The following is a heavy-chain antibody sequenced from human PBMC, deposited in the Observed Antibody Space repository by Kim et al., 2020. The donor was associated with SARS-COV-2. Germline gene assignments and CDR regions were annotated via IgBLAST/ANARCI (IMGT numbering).Heavy chain of an antibody. V-gene: IGHV3-23*01. CDR2: ISGSGGST. CDR3: AKDLGVYYYGSGSYPDDAFDI. Sequence: GGSLRLSCAASGFTFSSYAMSWVRQAPGKGLEWVSAISGSGGSTYYADSVKGRFTISRDNSKNTLYLQMNSLRAEDTAVYYCAKDLGVYYYGSGSYPDDAFDIWGQGTMVTVSS. D-gene: IGHD3-10*01. CDR1: GFTFSSYA. J-gene: IGHJ3*02.